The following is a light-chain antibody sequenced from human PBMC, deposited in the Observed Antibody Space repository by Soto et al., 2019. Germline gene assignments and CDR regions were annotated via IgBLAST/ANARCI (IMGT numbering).Light chain of an antibody. CDR1: QSVLYSSNNKDS. V-gene: IGKV4-1*01. CDR2: WAS. J-gene: IGKJ4*01. Sequence: DIVMTQSPGSLAVSLGERATINCRSSQSVLYSSNNKDSIAWYQQKPGQPPRLLIYWASTRESGVPDRFSGSGSGTDFTLTISSLQADDVAVYYCQQYYDLLTFGGGTKVEIK. CDR3: QQYYDLLT.